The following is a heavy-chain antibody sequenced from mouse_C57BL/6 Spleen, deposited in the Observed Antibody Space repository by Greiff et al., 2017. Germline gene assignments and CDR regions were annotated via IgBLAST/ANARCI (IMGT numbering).Heavy chain of an antibody. CDR3: ARGTTVVEGY. CDR1: GFNIKDDY. V-gene: IGHV14-4*01. Sequence: EVQLQQSGAELVRPGASVKLSCTASGFNIKDDYMHWVKQRPEQGLEWIGWIDPENGDTKYAPKFQGKATITADTSSNTAYLQLSSLTSEDTAIYYCARGTTVVEGYWGQGTTLTVAS. J-gene: IGHJ2*01. CDR2: IDPENGDT. D-gene: IGHD1-1*01.